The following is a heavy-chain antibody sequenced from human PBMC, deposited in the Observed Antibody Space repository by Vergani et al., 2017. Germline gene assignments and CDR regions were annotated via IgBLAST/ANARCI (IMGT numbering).Heavy chain of an antibody. CDR2: ISSSSSYT. CDR1: GFTFSDYY. J-gene: IGHJ4*02. Sequence: VQLVESGGGLVQPGGSLRLSCSASGFTFSDYYMSWIRQAPGKGLEWVSYISSSSSYTNYADSVKGRFTISRDKSKNTLYLQMNSLRAEDTAVYYCAKVENGMLAVAGIDYWGQGTLVTVSS. D-gene: IGHD6-19*01. V-gene: IGHV3-11*05. CDR3: AKVENGMLAVAGIDY.